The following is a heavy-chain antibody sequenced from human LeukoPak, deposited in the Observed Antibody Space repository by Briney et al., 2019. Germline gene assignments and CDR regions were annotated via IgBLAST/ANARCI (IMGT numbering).Heavy chain of an antibody. V-gene: IGHV2-70*01. CDR3: ARIRGYDYVWGSYRSYYFDY. J-gene: IGHJ4*02. CDR1: GFSLSTRGMC. D-gene: IGHD3-16*02. Sequence: SGPALVKPTQTLTLTCTFSGFSLSTRGMCVSWIRQPPGKALEWLAHIEWDDDKYYSTSLKIRLTISKDTSKNQVVLIMTNMDPVDTATYYCARIRGYDYVWGSYRSYYFDYWGQGTLVTVSS. CDR2: IEWDDDK.